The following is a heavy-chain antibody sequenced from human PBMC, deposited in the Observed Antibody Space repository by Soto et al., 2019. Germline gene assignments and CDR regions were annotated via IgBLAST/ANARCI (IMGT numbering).Heavy chain of an antibody. J-gene: IGHJ3*02. Sequence: QVQLVQSGAEVKKPGSSVKVSCKDSGGTFSTYSMFWVRQAPGQGLEWMGRIIPMLGVRNYAQRFQARVTITADKSTATVHMALSSLRSEDTALYYCTIGSWSGEVFDIWGQWTMVTVSS. CDR1: GGTFSTYS. D-gene: IGHD2-21*01. V-gene: IGHV1-69*02. CDR3: TIGSWSGEVFDI. CDR2: IIPMLGVR.